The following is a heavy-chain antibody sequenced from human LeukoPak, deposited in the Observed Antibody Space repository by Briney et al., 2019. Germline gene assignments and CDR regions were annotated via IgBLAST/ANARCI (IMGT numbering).Heavy chain of an antibody. V-gene: IGHV3-23*01. CDR2: ISGSADNT. D-gene: IGHD7-27*01. CDR3: AKGNWGDC. CDR1: GFTFSSYS. Sequence: GGSLRLSCAVSGFTFSSYSMNWVRQAPGKGLEWVSGISGSADNTYYADSVRGRFTIFRDNSKNTVYLHMNSLRAEDAAVYYCAKGNWGDCWGQGTLVTVSS. J-gene: IGHJ4*02.